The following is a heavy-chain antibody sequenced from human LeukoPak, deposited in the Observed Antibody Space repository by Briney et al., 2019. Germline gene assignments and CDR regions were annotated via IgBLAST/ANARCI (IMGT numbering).Heavy chain of an antibody. CDR3: ASFELSLGGYMDV. Sequence: ASVKVSCKASGYTFTSYDINWVRHATGQGLEWMEWMNPNSGNTGYAQKFQGRVTMTRNTSISTAYMELSSLRSEDTAVYYCASFELSLGGYMDVWGKGTTVTISS. J-gene: IGHJ6*03. V-gene: IGHV1-8*02. D-gene: IGHD2/OR15-2a*01. CDR2: MNPNSGNT. CDR1: GYTFTSYD.